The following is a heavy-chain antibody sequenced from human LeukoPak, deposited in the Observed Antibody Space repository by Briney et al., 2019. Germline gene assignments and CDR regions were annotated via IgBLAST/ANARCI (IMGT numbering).Heavy chain of an antibody. D-gene: IGHD4-23*01. V-gene: IGHV4-34*01. CDR1: GGSISSYY. CDR3: ARGYGSNSVGAFDI. CDR2: INHSGST. Sequence: SETLSLTCTVSGGSISSYYWSWIRQPPGKGLEWIGEINHSGSTNYNPSLKSRVTISVDTSKNQFSLKLSSVTAADTAVYYCARGYGSNSVGAFDIWGQGTMVTVSS. J-gene: IGHJ3*02.